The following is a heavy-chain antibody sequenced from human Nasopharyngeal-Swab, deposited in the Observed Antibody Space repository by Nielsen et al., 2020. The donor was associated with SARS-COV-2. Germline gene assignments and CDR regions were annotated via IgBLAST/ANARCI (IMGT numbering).Heavy chain of an antibody. V-gene: IGHV1-8*03. CDR1: GYTFTSYD. Sequence: ASVKVSCKASGYTFTSYDINWVRQATGQGLEWMGWMNPNSGNTGYAQKFQGRVTITRNTSISTAYMELSSLRSEDTAVYYCARGLVSTADFDYWGPGTLVTVSS. J-gene: IGHJ4*02. CDR2: MNPNSGNT. CDR3: ARGLVSTADFDY. D-gene: IGHD2-2*01.